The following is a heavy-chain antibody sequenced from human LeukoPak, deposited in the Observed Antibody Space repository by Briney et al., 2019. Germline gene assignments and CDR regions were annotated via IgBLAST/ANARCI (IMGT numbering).Heavy chain of an antibody. Sequence: PGGSLRLACLASGFTFSSYAVHWVRQAPGKGLEWVANIKQDGSEKYHVDSVKGRFTISRDNAKNSLYLQMNSLRGDDTAVYYCAKDLYSNYGPADYWGQGNLVTVSS. D-gene: IGHD4-11*01. J-gene: IGHJ4*02. V-gene: IGHV3-7*03. CDR1: GFTFSSYA. CDR2: IKQDGSEK. CDR3: AKDLYSNYGPADY.